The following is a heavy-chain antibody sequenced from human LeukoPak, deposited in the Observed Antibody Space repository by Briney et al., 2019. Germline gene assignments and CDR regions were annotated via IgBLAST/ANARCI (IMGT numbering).Heavy chain of an antibody. CDR1: GYTFTGYY. CDR3: ARDKGGIEDGYTPFDY. D-gene: IGHD5-24*01. V-gene: IGHV1-2*02. CDR2: INPNSGGT. Sequence: ASVKVSCKASGYTFTGYYMHGVRQAPGQGLEWMGWINPNSGGTHYAQKFQGRVTMNRDTSISTAYMELSRLRSDDTAVYYCARDKGGIEDGYTPFDYWGQGTLVTVSS. J-gene: IGHJ4*02.